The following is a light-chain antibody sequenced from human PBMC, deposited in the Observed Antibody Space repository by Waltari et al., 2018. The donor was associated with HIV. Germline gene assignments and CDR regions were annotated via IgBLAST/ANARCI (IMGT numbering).Light chain of an antibody. CDR3: SLYTGTTNVL. Sequence: QSALTQPPSVSGSPGQSVSIPCTGSSSDFGSYNRVSWYQQPPGTAPKLIIYEVNNRPSGVPDRFSGSQSGNTASLTISGLQAEDEADYYCSLYTGTTNVLFGGGTKLTVL. CDR2: EVN. CDR1: SSDFGSYNR. V-gene: IGLV2-18*01. J-gene: IGLJ2*01.